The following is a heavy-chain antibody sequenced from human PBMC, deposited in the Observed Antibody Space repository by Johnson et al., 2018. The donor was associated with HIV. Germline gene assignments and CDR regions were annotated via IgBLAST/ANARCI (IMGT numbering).Heavy chain of an antibody. CDR1: GFPFSSYG. J-gene: IGHJ3*02. D-gene: IGHD1-1*01. CDR3: ARGVPDDVDAFDI. V-gene: IGHV3-30*03. CDR2: ISYAGSTK. Sequence: VQLVEPGGGVVQPGRSLRLSCAASGFPFSSYGMHWVRQAPGKGLEWVAVISYAGSTKYYADSVKGRFTISRANSKNTLYLQMNSLRAEDTALYYCARGVPDDVDAFDIWGQGKIVTGSS.